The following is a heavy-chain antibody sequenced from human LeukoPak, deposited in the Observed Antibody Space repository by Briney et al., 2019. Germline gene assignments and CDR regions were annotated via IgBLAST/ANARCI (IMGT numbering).Heavy chain of an antibody. CDR1: GYTFTDYY. D-gene: IGHD2-21*01. V-gene: IGHV1-2*02. J-gene: IGHJ5*02. Sequence: ASVKVSCKTSGYTFTDYYLHWVRQAPGQGFEWMGWINPNSGGTSSAQKFQGRFTMTRDTSITTVYMEVAWLTSEDTAIYYCARADRLDGAPYLIGPWGQGTLVTVSS. CDR3: ARADRLDGAPYLIGP. CDR2: INPNSGGT.